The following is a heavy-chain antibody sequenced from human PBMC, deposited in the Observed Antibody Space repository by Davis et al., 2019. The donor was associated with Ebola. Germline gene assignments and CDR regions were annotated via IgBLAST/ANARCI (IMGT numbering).Heavy chain of an antibody. V-gene: IGHV4-59*12. J-gene: IGHJ5*02. CDR2: IYYSGST. CDR3: ARGGYCGGDCYLHPPYFYFDP. D-gene: IGHD2-21*01. Sequence: MPSETLSLTCTVSGGSISSYYWSWIRQPPGKGLEWIGYIYYSGSTNYNPSLKSRVTISVDTSKNQFSLKLSSVTAADTAVYYCARGGYCGGDCYLHPPYFYFDPWGQGTLVTVSS. CDR1: GGSISSYY.